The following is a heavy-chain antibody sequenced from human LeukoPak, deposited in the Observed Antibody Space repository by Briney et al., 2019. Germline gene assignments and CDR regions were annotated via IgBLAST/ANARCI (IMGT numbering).Heavy chain of an antibody. D-gene: IGHD3-22*01. Sequence: GGSLRLSCAASGFTFSSYWMSWVRQAPGKGLEWVSYISSSSSTIYYADSVKGRFTISRDNAKNSLYLQMNSLRAEDAAVYYCARSLPYDAAGGAFDIWGQGTMVTVSS. CDR2: ISSSSSTI. CDR3: ARSLPYDAAGGAFDI. J-gene: IGHJ3*02. V-gene: IGHV3-48*04. CDR1: GFTFSSYW.